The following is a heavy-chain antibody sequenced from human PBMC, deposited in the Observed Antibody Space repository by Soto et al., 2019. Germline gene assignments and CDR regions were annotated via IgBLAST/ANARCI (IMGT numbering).Heavy chain of an antibody. D-gene: IGHD4-4*01. V-gene: IGHV3-64*01. CDR2: ISSNGGST. Sequence: GGSLRLSCAASGFTFSSYAMHWVRQAPGKGLEYVSAISSNGGSTYYANSVKGRFTISRDNSKNTLYLQMGSLRAEDMAVYYCARDPGYSPYYYYYMDVWGKGTTVTVSS. CDR1: GFTFSSYA. CDR3: ARDPGYSPYYYYYMDV. J-gene: IGHJ6*03.